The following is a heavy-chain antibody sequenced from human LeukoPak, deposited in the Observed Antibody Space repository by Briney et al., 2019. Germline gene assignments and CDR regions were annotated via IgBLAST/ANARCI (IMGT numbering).Heavy chain of an antibody. J-gene: IGHJ5*02. CDR3: ARGGLWFGFNWFDP. V-gene: IGHV4-34*01. D-gene: IGHD3-10*01. CDR2: INHSGST. CDR1: GGSFSGYY. Sequence: SETLSLTCAVYGGSFSGYYWSWIRQPPGKGLEWIGEINHSGSTNYNPSLKSRVTISVDTSKNQFSLKLSSVTAADTAVYYCARGGLWFGFNWFDPWGQGTLVTVSS.